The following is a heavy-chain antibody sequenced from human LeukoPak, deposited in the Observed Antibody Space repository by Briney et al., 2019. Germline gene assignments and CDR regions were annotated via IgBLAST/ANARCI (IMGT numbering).Heavy chain of an antibody. V-gene: IGHV3-23*01. CDR3: AKTHPYDFWSGYYEGVFDH. J-gene: IGHJ4*02. CDR2: ISGSGGST. Sequence: GGSLRLSCAASGFTFSSYAMSWVRQAPGKGLEWVSAISGSGGSTYYADSVKGRFTISRDNSKNTLYLQMNSLRAEDTAVYYCAKTHPYDFWSGYYEGVFDHWGQGTLVTVSS. D-gene: IGHD3-3*01. CDR1: GFTFSSYA.